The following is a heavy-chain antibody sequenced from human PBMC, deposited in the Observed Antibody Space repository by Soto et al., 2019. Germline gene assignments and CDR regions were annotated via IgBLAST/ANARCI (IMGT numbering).Heavy chain of an antibody. CDR2: IYYSGST. CDR1: GGSISSGGYY. D-gene: IGHD3-22*01. CDR3: ARENYYDSSGYYFEDPYFDY. J-gene: IGHJ4*02. V-gene: IGHV4-31*03. Sequence: TSETLSLTCTVSGGSISSGGYYWSWIRQHPGKGLEWIGYIYYSGSTYYNPSLKSRVTISVDTSKNQFSLKLSSVTAADTAVYYCARENYYDSSGYYFEDPYFDYWGQGTLVTVSS.